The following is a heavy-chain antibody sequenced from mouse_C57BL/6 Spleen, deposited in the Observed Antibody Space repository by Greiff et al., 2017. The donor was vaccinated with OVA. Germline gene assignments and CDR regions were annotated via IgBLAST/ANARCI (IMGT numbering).Heavy chain of an antibody. J-gene: IGHJ2*01. CDR3: ARQITTATDY. CDR2: ISSGGSYT. CDR1: GFTFSSYG. Sequence: EVNVVESGGDLVKPGGSLKLSCAASGFTFSSYGMSWVRQTPDKRLEWVATISSGGSYTYYPDSVKGRFTISRDNAKNTLYLQMSSLKSEDTAMYYCARQITTATDYWGQGTTLTVSS. V-gene: IGHV5-6*01. D-gene: IGHD1-2*01.